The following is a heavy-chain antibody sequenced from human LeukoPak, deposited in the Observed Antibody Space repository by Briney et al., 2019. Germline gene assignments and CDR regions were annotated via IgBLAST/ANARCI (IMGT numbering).Heavy chain of an antibody. CDR1: GFTFDDYG. CDR2: INWNGGST. CDR3: AGSRPSIAARPGNYYYMDV. J-gene: IGHJ6*03. Sequence: PGGSLRLSCAASGFTFDDYGMSWVRQAPGKGLEWVSGINWNGGSTGYADSVKGRFTISRDNAKNSLYLQMNSLRAEDTALYYCAGSRPSIAARPGNYYYMDVWGKGTTVTVSS. D-gene: IGHD6-6*01. V-gene: IGHV3-20*04.